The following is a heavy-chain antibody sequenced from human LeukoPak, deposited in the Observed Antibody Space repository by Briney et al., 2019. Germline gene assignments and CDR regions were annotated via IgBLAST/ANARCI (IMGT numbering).Heavy chain of an antibody. V-gene: IGHV1-58*02. CDR1: GFTFTSSA. CDR2: IVVGSGNT. CDR3: AAFIVATSNFVDY. J-gene: IGHJ4*02. D-gene: IGHD5-12*01. Sequence: SVKVSCKAPGFTFTSSAMQWVRQARGQRLEWIGWIVVGSGNTNYAQKFQERVTITRDMSTSTAYMELSSLRSEDTAVYYCAAFIVATSNFVDYWGQGTLVTVSS.